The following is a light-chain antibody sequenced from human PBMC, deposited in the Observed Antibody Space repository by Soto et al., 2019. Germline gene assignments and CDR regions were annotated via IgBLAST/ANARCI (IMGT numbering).Light chain of an antibody. CDR3: QVWDGSSDHYV. Sequence: SYELTQPPSVSVAPGKTARITCGENNIGSKSVHWYQRKPGQAPVVVIYYDSDRPSGIPERFSGSNSGNTATLTISRVEAGDEADYYCQVWDGSSDHYVFGTGTKLTVL. CDR2: YDS. CDR1: NIGSKS. V-gene: IGLV3-21*04. J-gene: IGLJ1*01.